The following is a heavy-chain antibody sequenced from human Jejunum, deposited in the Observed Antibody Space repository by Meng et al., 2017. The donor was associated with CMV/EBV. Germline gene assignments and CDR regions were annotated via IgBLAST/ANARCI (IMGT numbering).Heavy chain of an antibody. CDR3: AKESMARNYFDY. CDR2: ISPSSNYI. CDR1: GFPFSTYT. D-gene: IGHD2/OR15-2a*01. Sequence: SGFPFSTYTMNWVRQAPGKGLEWVSSISPSSNYIYYADSVKGRFTISRDNAKNSLYLEMNSLRADDTAVYYCAKESMARNYFDYWGQGTLVTVSS. J-gene: IGHJ4*02. V-gene: IGHV3-21*04.